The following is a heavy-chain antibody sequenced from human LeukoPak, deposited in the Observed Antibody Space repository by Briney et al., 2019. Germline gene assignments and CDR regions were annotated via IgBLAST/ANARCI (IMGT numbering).Heavy chain of an antibody. Sequence: SETLSLTCAVSGYSISSGYYWGWIRQPPGKGLEWIGSIYHSGSTYYNPSLKSRVTISVDTSKNQFSLKLSSVTAADTAVYYCARPSAYSWGYFDYWGQGTLVTVSS. CDR1: GYSISSGYY. D-gene: IGHD5-18*01. J-gene: IGHJ4*02. V-gene: IGHV4-38-2*01. CDR3: ARPSAYSWGYFDY. CDR2: IYHSGST.